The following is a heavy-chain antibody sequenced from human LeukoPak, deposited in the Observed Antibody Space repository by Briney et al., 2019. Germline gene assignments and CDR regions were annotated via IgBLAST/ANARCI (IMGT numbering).Heavy chain of an antibody. D-gene: IGHD6-13*01. Sequence: ASVTVSCKASGYTFTSYYMHWVRQAPGQGLEWMGLINPSGGSTSYAQKFQGRVTMTRDTSTSTVYMELSSLRSEDTAVYYCARVLIAAAGWFDPWGQGTLVTVSS. V-gene: IGHV1-46*01. J-gene: IGHJ5*02. CDR2: INPSGGST. CDR1: GYTFTSYY. CDR3: ARVLIAAAGWFDP.